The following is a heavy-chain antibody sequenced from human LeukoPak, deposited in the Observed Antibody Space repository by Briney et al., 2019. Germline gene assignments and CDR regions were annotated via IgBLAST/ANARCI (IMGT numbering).Heavy chain of an antibody. D-gene: IGHD1-26*01. V-gene: IGHV1-2*02. Sequence: GAPVKVSCKASGYTFTGYYMHWVRQAPGQRVEWMGWINPNSGGTNYAQKFQGRVTMTRDTSISTAYMELSRLRSDDTAVYYCARVAFSGSYWGAFDYWGQGTLVTVSS. CDR1: GYTFTGYY. J-gene: IGHJ4*02. CDR3: ARVAFSGSYWGAFDY. CDR2: INPNSGGT.